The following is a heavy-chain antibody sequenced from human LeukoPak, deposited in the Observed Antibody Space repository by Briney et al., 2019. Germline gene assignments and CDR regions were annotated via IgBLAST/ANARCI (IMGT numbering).Heavy chain of an antibody. CDR3: ARDAGGIVTMTVVAKYAFDI. J-gene: IGHJ3*02. CDR1: CYSITSYG. CDR2: ISSYDGNK. Sequence: ASVKISCNASCYSITSYGISCVRQPPARGLEWMGWISSYDGNKNYAQKLQGRVTMTTDTSTSTAYMRLRSLRTDDTAVYYSARDAGGIVTMTVVAKYAFDIWGQGTMVTVSS. V-gene: IGHV1-18*04. D-gene: IGHD3-22*01.